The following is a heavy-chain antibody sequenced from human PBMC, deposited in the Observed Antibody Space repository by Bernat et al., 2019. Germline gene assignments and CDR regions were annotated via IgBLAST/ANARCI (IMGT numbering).Heavy chain of an antibody. J-gene: IGHJ6*02. CDR3: ARGVRRYYYYGMDV. V-gene: IGHV3-30-3*01. Sequence: QVQLVESGGALVKPGGSLRLSCAASGFTFSSYAMHWVRQAPGKGLEWVAVISYDGSNKYYADSVKGRFTISRDNSKNTLYLQMNSLRAEDTAVYYCARGVRRYYYYGMDVWGQGTTVTVSS. CDR1: GFTFSSYA. D-gene: IGHD2-21*01. CDR2: ISYDGSNK.